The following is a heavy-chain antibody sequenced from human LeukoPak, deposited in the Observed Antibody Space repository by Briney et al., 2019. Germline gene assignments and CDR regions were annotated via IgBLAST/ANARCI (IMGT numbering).Heavy chain of an antibody. D-gene: IGHD3-22*01. CDR1: GYTFTSYG. V-gene: IGHV1-18*01. CDR2: ISAYNGNT. J-gene: IGHJ4*02. CDR3: ARSVKDSSGYYFGYYFDY. Sequence: ASVKVSCKASGYTFTSYGISWVRQAPGQGLEWMGWISAYNGNTNYAQKLQGRVTMTTDTSTSTAYVELRSLRSDDTAVYYCARSVKDSSGYYFGYYFDYWGQGTLVTVSS.